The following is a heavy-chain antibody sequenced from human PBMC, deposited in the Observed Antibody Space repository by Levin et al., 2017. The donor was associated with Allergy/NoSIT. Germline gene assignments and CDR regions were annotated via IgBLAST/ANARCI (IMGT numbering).Heavy chain of an antibody. CDR3: ARHALGYCSGGSCYYWGDYYYYYYMDV. CDR1: GYSFTSYW. Sequence: KGGESLKISCKGSGYSFTSYWISWVRQMPGKGLEWMGRIDPSDSYTNYSPSFQGHVTISADKSISTAYLQWSSLKASDTAMYYCARHALGYCSGGSCYYWGDYYYYYYMDVWGKGTTVTVSS. CDR2: IDPSDSYT. J-gene: IGHJ6*03. D-gene: IGHD2-15*01. V-gene: IGHV5-10-1*01.